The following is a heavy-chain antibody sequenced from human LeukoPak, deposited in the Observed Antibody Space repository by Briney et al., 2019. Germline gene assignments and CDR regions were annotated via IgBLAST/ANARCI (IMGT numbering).Heavy chain of an antibody. D-gene: IGHD3-22*01. J-gene: IGHJ4*02. CDR3: AREGYYDSSGYYLAYYFDY. CDR1: GFTFSSYA. CDR2: ISYDGSNK. Sequence: GGSLRLSCAASGFTFSSYAMHWVRQAPGKGLEWVAVISYDGSNKYYADSVKGRFTISRDNSKNTLYLQMNSLRAEDTAVYYCAREGYYDSSGYYLAYYFDYWGQGTLVTVSS. V-gene: IGHV3-30-3*01.